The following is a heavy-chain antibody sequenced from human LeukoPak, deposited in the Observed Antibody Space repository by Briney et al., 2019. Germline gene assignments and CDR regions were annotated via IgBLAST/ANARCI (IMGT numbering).Heavy chain of an antibody. D-gene: IGHD5-24*01. J-gene: IGHJ4*02. CDR1: GGSISNYF. CDR2: VYYSGST. CDR3: ARGRWLQLPDY. V-gene: IGHV4-59*08. Sequence: SETLSLTCTVSGGSISNYFWSWIRQPPGKGPEWIGYVYYSGSTDYNPSLKSRVAISIDTSKNQFSLKLSSVTAADTAVYYCARGRWLQLPDYWGQGTLVTVSS.